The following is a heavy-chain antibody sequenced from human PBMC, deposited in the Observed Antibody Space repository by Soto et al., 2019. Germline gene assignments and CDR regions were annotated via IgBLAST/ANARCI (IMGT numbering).Heavy chain of an antibody. Sequence: SETLSLTCTVSGGSISSSSYYWGWIRQPPGKGLEWIGSIYDSGSTYYNRPLKSRVTISVDTSKNQFSLKLSSVSAADTAVYYCASHFAQAGSSHLGMDVWGQGTPVTVS. CDR3: ASHFAQAGSSHLGMDV. J-gene: IGHJ6*02. CDR1: GGSISSSSYY. CDR2: IYDSGST. V-gene: IGHV4-39*01. D-gene: IGHD1-26*01.